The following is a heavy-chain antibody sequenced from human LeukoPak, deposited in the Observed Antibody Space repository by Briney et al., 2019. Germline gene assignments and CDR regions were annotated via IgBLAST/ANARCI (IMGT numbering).Heavy chain of an antibody. CDR2: FYPADSNT. J-gene: IGHJ4*02. Sequence: GESLKISCKASGYSFTNYWIAWVRHMPGRGLEWMGIFYPADSNTRYSPSFQGQVTISADKSISTAYLQWSSLKASDTAVYYCARHRGTAVVTVLDSWGQGTLVTVSS. CDR1: GYSFTNYW. V-gene: IGHV5-51*01. D-gene: IGHD4-23*01. CDR3: ARHRGTAVVTVLDS.